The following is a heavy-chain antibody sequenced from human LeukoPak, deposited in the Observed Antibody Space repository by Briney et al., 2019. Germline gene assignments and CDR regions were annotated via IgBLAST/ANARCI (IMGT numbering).Heavy chain of an antibody. V-gene: IGHV3-21*01. D-gene: IGHD4-23*01. Sequence: PGRSLRLSCAASGFTFSSYSMNWVRQAPGKGLEWVSSISSSSSYIYYADSVKGRFTISRDNAKNSLYLQMNSLRAEDTAVYYCAAYGGNSAGYFDYWGQGTLVTVSS. CDR1: GFTFSSYS. CDR2: ISSSSSYI. J-gene: IGHJ4*02. CDR3: AAYGGNSAGYFDY.